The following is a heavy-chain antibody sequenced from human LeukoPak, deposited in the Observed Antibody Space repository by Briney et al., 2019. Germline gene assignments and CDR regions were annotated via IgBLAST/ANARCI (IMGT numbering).Heavy chain of an antibody. Sequence: ASVKVSCKASGGTFSSYAISWVRQAPGQGLEWMGGIIPIFGTANYAQKFQGRVTMTKDTSTDTAYMELSSLRSEDTAVYYCATVRSGYDSNYYYYGMDVWGQGTTVTVSS. CDR1: GGTFSSYA. J-gene: IGHJ6*02. CDR3: ATVRSGYDSNYYYYGMDV. CDR2: IIPIFGTA. V-gene: IGHV1-69*05. D-gene: IGHD5-12*01.